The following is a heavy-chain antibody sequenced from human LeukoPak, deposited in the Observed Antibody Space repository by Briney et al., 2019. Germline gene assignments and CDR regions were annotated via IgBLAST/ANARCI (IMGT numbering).Heavy chain of an antibody. CDR2: ISTDSSYI. D-gene: IGHD6-19*01. CDR1: GFTFRGYN. V-gene: IGHV3-21*01. Sequence: GGSLRLSCAASGFTFRGYNMNWVRQAPGKGLEWVSFISTDSSYIYYADSVKGRFTISRDNARNSLSLHMNSLRAEDTAVYYCASLGSGWLFDYWGQGTLVTVSS. J-gene: IGHJ4*02. CDR3: ASLGSGWLFDY.